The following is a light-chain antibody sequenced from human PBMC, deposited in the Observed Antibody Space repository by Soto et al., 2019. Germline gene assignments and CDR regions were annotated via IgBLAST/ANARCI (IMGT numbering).Light chain of an antibody. V-gene: IGKV3-11*01. Sequence: EIVLTQSPATLSLSPGERATLSCRASQSVSSYLAWYQQKPGQAPRLLIYDASNRATGIPARFSGSGSGTDFTLTISRLEPEDFAVYYGQQRGNWPWTFGQGTKGEIK. CDR1: QSVSSY. CDR2: DAS. CDR3: QQRGNWPWT. J-gene: IGKJ1*01.